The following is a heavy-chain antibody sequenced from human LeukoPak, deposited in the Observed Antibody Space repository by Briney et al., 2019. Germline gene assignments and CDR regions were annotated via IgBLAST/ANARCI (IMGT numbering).Heavy chain of an antibody. CDR3: AREEVDTAMIYGMDV. D-gene: IGHD5-18*01. CDR2: IIPIFGTA. Sequence: SVKVSCKASGGTFSSYAISWVRQAPGQGLEWMGGIIPIFGTANYAQKFQGRVTITTDESTSTAYMELSSLRSEDTAVYYCAREEVDTAMIYGMDVWGQGTTVTVSS. J-gene: IGHJ6*02. V-gene: IGHV1-69*05. CDR1: GGTFSSYA.